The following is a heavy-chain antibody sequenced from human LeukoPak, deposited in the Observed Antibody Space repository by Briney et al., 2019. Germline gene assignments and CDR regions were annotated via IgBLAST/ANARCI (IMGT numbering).Heavy chain of an antibody. CDR3: ARGGYCSSTSCSDAFDI. V-gene: IGHV3-7*01. CDR2: IKKDGSEK. D-gene: IGHD2-2*01. Sequence: GGSLRLSCAASGFTFSSYWMSWVRQAPGKGLEWVANIKKDGSEKYYVDSVKGRFTISRDNAKNSLYLQMNSLRAEDTAVYYCARGGYCSSTSCSDAFDIWGQGTMVTVSS. J-gene: IGHJ3*02. CDR1: GFTFSSYW.